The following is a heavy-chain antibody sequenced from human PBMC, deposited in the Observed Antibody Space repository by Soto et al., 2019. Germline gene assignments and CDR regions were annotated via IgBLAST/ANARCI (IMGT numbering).Heavy chain of an antibody. D-gene: IGHD3-16*01. CDR1: GFTCRSYV. CDR2: TSYDGSDK. J-gene: IGHJ1*01. V-gene: IGHV3-30*19. CDR3: ARWGTTGGLDV. Sequence: QVQLVESGGGVVQPGTSLRLSCVGSGFTCRSYVIHWVRQAPGKGLEWVALTSYDGSDKYYDDSVKGGFTISRDNSRNTVDLQMDSLRLEDTALYYCARWGTTGGLDVWGQGTLVSVSS.